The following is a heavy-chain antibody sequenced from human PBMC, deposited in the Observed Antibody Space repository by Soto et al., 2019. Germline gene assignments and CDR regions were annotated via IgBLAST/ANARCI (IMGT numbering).Heavy chain of an antibody. Sequence: PGESLKMSCNASGYSFSNDCIGLVLQVPGKGLEWMWIIYPGDSDCRYSPSFEGQVTISVDKSIDTAHLQWHSLKASDSAMYYCARSRISGSTWTFDFWGQGTLVTVSS. CDR2: IYPGDSDC. J-gene: IGHJ4*02. CDR3: ARSRISGSTWTFDF. D-gene: IGHD1-20*01. V-gene: IGHV5-51*01. CDR1: GYSFSNDC.